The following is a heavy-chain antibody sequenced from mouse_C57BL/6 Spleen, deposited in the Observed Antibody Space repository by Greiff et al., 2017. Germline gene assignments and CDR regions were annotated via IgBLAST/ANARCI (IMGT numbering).Heavy chain of an antibody. CDR1: GFTFSSYA. V-gene: IGHV5-4*01. D-gene: IGHD2-4*01. J-gene: IGHJ4*01. CDR2: ISDGGSYT. Sequence: EVHLVESGGGLVKPGGSLKLSCAASGFTFSSYAMSWVRQTPEKRLEWVATISDGGSYTYYPDNVKGRFTISRDNAKNNLYLQMSHLKSEDTAMYYCAREGADYEYAMDYWGQGTSVTVSS. CDR3: AREGADYEYAMDY.